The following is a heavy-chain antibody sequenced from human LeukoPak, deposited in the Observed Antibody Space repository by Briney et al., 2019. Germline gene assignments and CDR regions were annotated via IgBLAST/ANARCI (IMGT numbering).Heavy chain of an antibody. CDR1: GGSFSGYY. J-gene: IGHJ6*03. V-gene: IGHV4-59*10. CDR3: ASTVTRRYYYYMDV. D-gene: IGHD4-11*01. Sequence: SETLSLTCAVYGGSFSGYYWSWIRQPAGKGLEWIGRIYTSGSTNYNPSLKSRVTMSVDTSKNQFSLKLSSVTAADTAVYYCASTVTRRYYYYMDVWGKGTTVTVSS. CDR2: IYTSGST.